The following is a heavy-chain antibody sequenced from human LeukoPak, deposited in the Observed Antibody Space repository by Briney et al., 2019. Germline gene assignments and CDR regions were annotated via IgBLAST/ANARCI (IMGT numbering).Heavy chain of an antibody. V-gene: IGHV3-48*02. J-gene: IGHJ4*02. CDR1: GFSFSSYP. Sequence: GGPLRLSFVASGFSFSSYPRNWVRQAQGKGLEWVSHINRDTNITPYTASVSGRFSISRDNTKNSLYLHVNSLRDEDTAVYYCVRDHDWSFDLWGQGALVTVSS. D-gene: IGHD1-1*01. CDR2: INRDTNIT. CDR3: VRDHDWSFDL.